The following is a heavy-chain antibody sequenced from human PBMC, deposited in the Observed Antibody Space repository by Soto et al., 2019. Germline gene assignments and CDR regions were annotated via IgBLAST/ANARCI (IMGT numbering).Heavy chain of an antibody. CDR1: GFTFSSYA. CDR3: ARLGSFGATWLV. CDR2: IKQNGSKK. V-gene: IGHV3-7*01. D-gene: IGHD3-3*01. J-gene: IGHJ6*04. Sequence: GGSLRLSCAASGFTFSSYAMSWVRQAPGKGLEWVSNIKQNGSKKYYVDSVKGRFTISRDNAKNTLYLQMNSLRAEDTAVYYCARLGSFGATWLVWGKGTTVTVSS.